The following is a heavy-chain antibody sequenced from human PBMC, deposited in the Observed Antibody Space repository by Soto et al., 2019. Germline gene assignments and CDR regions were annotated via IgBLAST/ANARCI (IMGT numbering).Heavy chain of an antibody. CDR2: ISYDGSNK. J-gene: IGHJ6*02. V-gene: IGHV3-30-3*01. Sequence: EGSLRLSCAASGFTFSSYAMHWVRQAPGKGLEWVAVISYDGSNKYYADSVKGRFTISRDNSKNTLYLQMNSLRAEDTAVYYCAREYYYYYYGMDVWGQGPKVTVSS. CDR1: GFTFSSYA. CDR3: AREYYYYYYGMDV.